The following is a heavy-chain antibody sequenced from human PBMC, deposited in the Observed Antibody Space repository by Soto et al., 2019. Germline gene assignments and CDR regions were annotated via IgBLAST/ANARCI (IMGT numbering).Heavy chain of an antibody. CDR2: INNGGGT. Sequence: ASVKVSCKASQYTFTNYYLHWVRQAPGQRPEWMGWINNGGGTIYAQKFQGRLTMTRDTSITTAYMELSRLSSDDTAFYYCATSSDWAPLLDYWGQGTLVTVSS. J-gene: IGHJ4*02. V-gene: IGHV1-2*02. CDR1: QYTFTNYY. CDR3: ATSSDWAPLLDY. D-gene: IGHD6-19*01.